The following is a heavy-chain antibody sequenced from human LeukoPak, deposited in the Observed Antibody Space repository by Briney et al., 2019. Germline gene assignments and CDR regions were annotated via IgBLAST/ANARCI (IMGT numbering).Heavy chain of an antibody. V-gene: IGHV4-38-2*02. J-gene: IGHJ6*03. D-gene: IGHD1-20*01. Sequence: SETLSLTCTVSGYSISSGYYWGWIRQPPGKGLEWIGSIYYSGSTYYNPSLKSRVTISVDTSKNQFSLKLSSVTAADTAVYYCARGTSPRSRITGGSYYYYYMDVWDKGSTVIVSS. CDR1: GYSISSGYY. CDR2: IYYSGST. CDR3: ARGTSPRSRITGGSYYYYYMDV.